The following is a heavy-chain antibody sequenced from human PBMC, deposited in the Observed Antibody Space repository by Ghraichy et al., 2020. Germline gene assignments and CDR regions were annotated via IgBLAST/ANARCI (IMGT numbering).Heavy chain of an antibody. Sequence: SETLSLTCAVYGGSFSGYYWSWIRQPPGKGLEWIGEINHSGSTNYNPSLKSRVTIPVDTSKNQFSLKLSSVTAADTAVYYCARSPRRRNSSSHRSTSDYWGQGTLVTVSS. CDR3: ARSPRRRNSSSHRSTSDY. CDR2: INHSGST. D-gene: IGHD6-6*01. J-gene: IGHJ4*02. V-gene: IGHV4-34*01. CDR1: GGSFSGYY.